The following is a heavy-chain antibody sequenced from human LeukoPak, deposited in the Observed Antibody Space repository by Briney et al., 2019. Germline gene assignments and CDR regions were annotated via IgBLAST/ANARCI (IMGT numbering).Heavy chain of an antibody. CDR3: ARNYYDGTSDYYMDV. V-gene: IGHV1-18*01. CDR1: GYTFTSYG. D-gene: IGHD3-22*01. Sequence: ASVKVSCKASGYTFTSYGISWVRQAPGQGLEWMGWISAYNGNTNYAQKLQGRVTMTTDTSTSTAYMELRSLRSDDTAVYYCARNYYDGTSDYYMDVWGKGTTVTVSS. J-gene: IGHJ6*03. CDR2: ISAYNGNT.